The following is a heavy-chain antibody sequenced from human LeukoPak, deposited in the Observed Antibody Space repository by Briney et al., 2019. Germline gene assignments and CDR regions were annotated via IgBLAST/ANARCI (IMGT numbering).Heavy chain of an antibody. CDR2: IYYSGSS. V-gene: IGHV4-30-4*01. D-gene: IGHD6-13*01. CDR1: GGSISSGDYY. CDR3: ARGVGSSWYGD. Sequence: SQTLSLTCTVSGGSISSGDYYWSWIRQPPGKGLEWIGYIYYSGSSYYNPSLKSRLTISVDTSKNQFSLKLSSVTAADTAVYYCARGVGSSWYGDWGQGTLVTVSS. J-gene: IGHJ4*02.